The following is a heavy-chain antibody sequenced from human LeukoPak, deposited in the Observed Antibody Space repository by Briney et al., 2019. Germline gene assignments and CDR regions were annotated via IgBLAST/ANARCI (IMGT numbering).Heavy chain of an antibody. D-gene: IGHD3-22*01. V-gene: IGHV4-39*07. Sequence: SETLSLTCTVSGGSISSSSYYWGWIRQPPGKGLEWIGSIYYSGSTYYNPSLKSRVTISVDTSKNQFSLKLSSVTAADTAVYYCARHPRSQITMIVVVITDNWFDPWGQGTLVTVSS. J-gene: IGHJ5*02. CDR1: GGSISSSSYY. CDR3: ARHPRSQITMIVVVITDNWFDP. CDR2: IYYSGST.